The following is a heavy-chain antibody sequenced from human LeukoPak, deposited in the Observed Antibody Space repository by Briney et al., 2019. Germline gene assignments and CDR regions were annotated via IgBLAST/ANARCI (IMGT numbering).Heavy chain of an antibody. CDR3: ARHLTYYYDSSGYNDAVDI. CDR1: GGSISSGGYY. CDR2: IYYSGST. Sequence: SETLSLTCTVSGGSISSGGYYWSWIRQHPGKGLEWIGYIYYSGSTYYNPSLKSRVTISVDTSKNQFSLKLSSVTAADTAVYYCARHLTYYYDSSGYNDAVDILGQGTMVTVSS. V-gene: IGHV4-31*03. D-gene: IGHD3-22*01. J-gene: IGHJ3*02.